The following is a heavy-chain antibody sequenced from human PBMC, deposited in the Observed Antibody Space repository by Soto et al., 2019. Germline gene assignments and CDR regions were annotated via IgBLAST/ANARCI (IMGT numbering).Heavy chain of an antibody. J-gene: IGHJ4*02. D-gene: IGHD4-17*01. CDR3: ARAPGYGDYVEGVDY. V-gene: IGHV3-21*01. Sequence: EVQLVESGGGLVKPGGSLRLSCAASGFTFSSYTMNWVRQAPGKGLEWVSSISSSSSYIYYADSVKGRFTISRDNAKNSLYLQTNSLRAEDTAVYYCARAPGYGDYVEGVDYWGQGTLVTVSS. CDR2: ISSSSSYI. CDR1: GFTFSSYT.